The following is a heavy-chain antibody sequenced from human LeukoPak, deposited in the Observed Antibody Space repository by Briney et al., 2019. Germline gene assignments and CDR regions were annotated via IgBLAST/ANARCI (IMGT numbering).Heavy chain of an antibody. CDR2: FDPEDGET. J-gene: IGHJ4*02. CDR3: ATVAVAGTYYFDY. Sequence: ASVTVSFKVSGYTLTELSMHWVRQAPGKGVEWMGGFDPEDGETIYAQKFQGRVTMTEDTSTDTAYMELSSLRSEDTAVYYCATVAVAGTYYFDYWGQGTLVTVSS. CDR1: GYTLTELS. D-gene: IGHD6-19*01. V-gene: IGHV1-24*01.